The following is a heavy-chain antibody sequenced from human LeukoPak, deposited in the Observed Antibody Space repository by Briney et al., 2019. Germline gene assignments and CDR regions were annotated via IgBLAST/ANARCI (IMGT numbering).Heavy chain of an antibody. CDR2: ISAYNGNT. CDR1: GYTFTSYG. Sequence: ASVKVSCKASGYTFTSYGISWVRQAPGQGLEWMGWISAYNGNTNYAQKLQGRVTMTTDTSTSTAYMELRSLRSDDTAVYYCARSRYSSDSGTLRYYYYYHMDVWGKGTTVTVSS. V-gene: IGHV1-18*01. D-gene: IGHD6-19*01. J-gene: IGHJ6*03. CDR3: ARSRYSSDSGTLRYYYYYHMDV.